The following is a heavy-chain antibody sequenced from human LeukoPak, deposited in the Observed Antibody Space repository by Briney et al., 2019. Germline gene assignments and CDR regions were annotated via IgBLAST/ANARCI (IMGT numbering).Heavy chain of an antibody. D-gene: IGHD3-10*01. CDR2: IYYSGDT. Sequence: PSETLSLTCTVSDGAIAGYSWSWIRHPPGTGLEWIGYIYYSGDTNYNPSLQSRVTVSVDTSKNQFSLKLTSVTAADTAVYYCVRGPYGSAISNWTDPRGHRTLWIASS. J-gene: IGHJ5*02. V-gene: IGHV4-59*01. CDR1: DGAIAGYS. CDR3: VRGPYGSAISNWTDP.